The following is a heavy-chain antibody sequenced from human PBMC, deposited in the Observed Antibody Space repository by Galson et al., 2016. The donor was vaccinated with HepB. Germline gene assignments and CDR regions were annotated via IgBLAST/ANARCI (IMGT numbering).Heavy chain of an antibody. J-gene: IGHJ6*03. D-gene: IGHD4-17*01. V-gene: IGHV4-34*01. CDR2: HSGST. Sequence: HSGSTNYNPSLKGRVTISVDTSKNQFSLKLSSVTAADTAVYYCARGDNPDYGDYASAYYYLDVWGKGTTVTVSS. CDR3: ARGDNPDYGDYASAYYYLDV.